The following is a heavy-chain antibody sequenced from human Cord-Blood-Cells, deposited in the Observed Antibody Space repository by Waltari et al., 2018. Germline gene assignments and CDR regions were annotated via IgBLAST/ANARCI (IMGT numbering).Heavy chain of an antibody. CDR1: GGSFSGYY. CDR3: VEWPPDAFDI. CDR2: SNHSGST. V-gene: IGHV4-34*01. Sequence: QVQLQQWGAGLLKSSETLSLTCAVYGGSFSGYYWSWIRQLPGKGLEWIGESNHSGSTNYNPSRKSRVTISVDTSKNQFSLKLSSVTAADTAVYYCVEWPPDAFDIWGQGTMVTVSS. J-gene: IGHJ3*02. D-gene: IGHD3-3*01.